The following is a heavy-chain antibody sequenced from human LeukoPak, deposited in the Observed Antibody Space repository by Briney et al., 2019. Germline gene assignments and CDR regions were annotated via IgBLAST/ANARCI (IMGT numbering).Heavy chain of an antibody. J-gene: IGHJ6*02. Sequence: PSETLSLTCSVSDGSINSYYWNWIRRPPGKGLEWIGYIYYNGNTNYSPSLKSRVTMSVDTSKNLFSLKVSSVTAADTAVYYCARGRSNYYGMDVWGQGTSVTVSS. D-gene: IGHD1-26*01. CDR2: IYYNGNT. V-gene: IGHV4-59*01. CDR3: ARGRSNYYGMDV. CDR1: DGSINSYY.